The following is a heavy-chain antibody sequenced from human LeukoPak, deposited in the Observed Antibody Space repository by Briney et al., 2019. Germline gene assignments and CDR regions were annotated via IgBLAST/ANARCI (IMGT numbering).Heavy chain of an antibody. D-gene: IGHD1-7*01. CDR2: INPSGGST. V-gene: IGHV1-46*01. J-gene: IGHJ6*03. CDR1: GYTFTSYY. Sequence: ASVKVSCKASGYTFTSYYMHWVRQAPGQGLEWMGIINPSGGSTSYAQKFQGRVTMTRDMSTSTVYMELSSLRSEDTAVYYCARAKREKLELLSGYYYMDVWGKGTTVTVSS. CDR3: ARAKREKLELLSGYYYMDV.